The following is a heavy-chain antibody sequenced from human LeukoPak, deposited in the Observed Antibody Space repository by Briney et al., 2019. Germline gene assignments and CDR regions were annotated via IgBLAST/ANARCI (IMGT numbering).Heavy chain of an antibody. CDR1: GFTFSNYA. Sequence: GGSLRLSCVASGFTFSNYAMSWVRQALGKGLDWVSVISGSAGKIRYAGSVKGRFTISRDNSENTVYLQMNNLRAEDTAVYYCAGRVTGYSSGYADWGQGTLVTASS. CDR3: AGRVTGYSSGYAD. D-gene: IGHD5-18*01. V-gene: IGHV3-23*01. J-gene: IGHJ4*02. CDR2: ISGSAGKI.